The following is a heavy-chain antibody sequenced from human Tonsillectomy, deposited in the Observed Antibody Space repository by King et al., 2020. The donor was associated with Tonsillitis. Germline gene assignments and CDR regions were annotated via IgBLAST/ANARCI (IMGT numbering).Heavy chain of an antibody. Sequence: VQLVESGGDLIKPGGSLRLSCVVSGLTFRDAWMTWVRQAPGKGLEWVGRIKSNPAGGTTDFAAPVKGRFTISRDDSKSMVYLQMNSLQVEDTAVYYCVHIGDPRSWSLGSWGQGTLVTVSS. J-gene: IGHJ1*01. CDR2: IKSNPAGGTT. V-gene: IGHV3-15*01. CDR3: VHIGDPRSWSLGS. CDR1: GLTFRDAW. D-gene: IGHD6-13*01.